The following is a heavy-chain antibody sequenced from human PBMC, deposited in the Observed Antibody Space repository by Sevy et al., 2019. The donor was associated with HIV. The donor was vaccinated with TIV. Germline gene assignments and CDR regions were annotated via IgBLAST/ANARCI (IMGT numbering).Heavy chain of an antibody. V-gene: IGHV3-7*03. J-gene: IGHJ6*02. CDR1: GFTFSNYW. CDR3: ARDCSSTSCLWGMDV. CDR2: IKRDGSEK. Sequence: GGSLRLSCAASGFTFSNYWMSWVRQAPGKGLEWVANIKRDGSEKDYVASVKGRFSISRDNAKNSLYLQMNSLSAEDTAVYYCARDCSSTSCLWGMDVWGQGTTVTVSS. D-gene: IGHD2-2*01.